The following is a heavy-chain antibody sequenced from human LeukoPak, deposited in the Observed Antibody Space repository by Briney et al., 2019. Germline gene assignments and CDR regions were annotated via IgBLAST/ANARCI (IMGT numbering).Heavy chain of an antibody. J-gene: IGHJ4*02. D-gene: IGHD1-26*01. CDR3: AKASGSRPL. CDR2: ISGSGDST. V-gene: IGHV3-23*01. Sequence: PGGSLRLSCAASGFTFSSYAMSWVRQAPGKGLEWVSAISGSGDSTYYADSDSVKGRFSISRDNTKNTLYLQMNSLRADGTAVYYCAKASGSRPLWGQGTLVTVSS. CDR1: GFTFSSYA.